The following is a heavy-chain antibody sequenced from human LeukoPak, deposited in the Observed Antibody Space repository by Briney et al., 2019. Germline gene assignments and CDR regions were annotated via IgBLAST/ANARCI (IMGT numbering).Heavy chain of an antibody. CDR2: ISTYNDNT. V-gene: IGHV1-18*01. CDR1: GYTFTTFG. D-gene: IGHD1-1*01. CDR3: ARDAIQGRLTSDY. J-gene: IGHJ4*02. Sequence: ASVKVSCKASGYTFTTFGISWVRQAPGQGLEWMGWISTYNDNTNYAQNLQGRVTMATDTSTSTAYMELRSLRSDDTAAYYCARDAIQGRLTSDYWGQGTLVTVSS.